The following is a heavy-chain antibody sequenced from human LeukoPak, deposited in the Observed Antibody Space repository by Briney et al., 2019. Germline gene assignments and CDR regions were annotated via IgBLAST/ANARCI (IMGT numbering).Heavy chain of an antibody. J-gene: IGHJ4*02. CDR2: IYYSRST. CDR1: GGSISSGDYY. CDR3: ARDPAYGGNPGFDY. D-gene: IGHD4-23*01. Sequence: SETLSLTCTLSGGSISSGDYYWSWIRQPPGKGLEWIGYIYYSRSTYYNPSLKSRVTISVDTSKNQFSLKLSSVTAADTAVYYCARDPAYGGNPGFDYWGQGTLVTVSS. V-gene: IGHV4-30-4*08.